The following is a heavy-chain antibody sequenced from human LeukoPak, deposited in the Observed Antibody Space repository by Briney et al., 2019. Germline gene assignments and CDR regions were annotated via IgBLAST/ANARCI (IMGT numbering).Heavy chain of an antibody. CDR3: ARGFPPRRQYDSSGYYSYYFDY. V-gene: IGHV1-18*01. D-gene: IGHD3-22*01. Sequence: ASVKVSCKASGYTFISYSMNWVRQAPGQGLEWMGWISAYNGNTNYAQKLQGRVTMTTDTSTSTAYMELRSLRSDDTAVYYCARGFPPRRQYDSSGYYSYYFDYWGQGTLVTVSS. CDR2: ISAYNGNT. J-gene: IGHJ4*02. CDR1: GYTFISYS.